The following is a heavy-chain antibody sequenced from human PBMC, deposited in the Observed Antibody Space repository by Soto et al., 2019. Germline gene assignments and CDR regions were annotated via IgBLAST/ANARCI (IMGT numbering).Heavy chain of an antibody. CDR1: GYTFTNYG. CDR2: VSGYNGNT. J-gene: IGHJ4*02. Sequence: QVQLLVQSGSEVKKPGASVKVSCQASGYTFTNYGISWVRQAPGQGLEWMGWVSGYNGNTNYAQKLRGRVTMTTDTSTSTAYMELRTLRSYDTAVYYCARDEGSHGFDSWGQGTLVTVSS. V-gene: IGHV1-18*04. D-gene: IGHD6-19*01. CDR3: ARDEGSHGFDS.